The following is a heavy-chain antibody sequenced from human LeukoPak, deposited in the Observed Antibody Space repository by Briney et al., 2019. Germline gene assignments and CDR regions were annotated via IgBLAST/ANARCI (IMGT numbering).Heavy chain of an antibody. Sequence: PSETLSLTCAVYGGSFSGYYWSWIRQPPGKGLEWIGYIYYSGSTYYNPSLKSRVTISVDTSKNQFSLKLSSVTAADTAVYYCARDMTTVTYAFDIWGQGTMVTVSS. CDR1: GGSFSGYY. V-gene: IGHV4-34*09. D-gene: IGHD4-4*01. CDR2: IYYSGST. J-gene: IGHJ3*02. CDR3: ARDMTTVTYAFDI.